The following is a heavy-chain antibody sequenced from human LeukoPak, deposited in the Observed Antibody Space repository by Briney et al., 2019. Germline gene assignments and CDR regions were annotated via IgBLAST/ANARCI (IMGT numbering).Heavy chain of an antibody. V-gene: IGHV4-39*01. Sequence: SETLSLTCTVSGGSISSSSYYWGWIRQPPGKGLEWIGSIYYSGSTYYNPSLKSRVTISVDTSKNQFSLKLSSVTAADTAVYYCARHPPSPWYNWNGYDAFDIWGQGTLVTASS. CDR3: ARHPPSPWYNWNGYDAFDI. J-gene: IGHJ3*02. D-gene: IGHD1-1*01. CDR2: IYYSGST. CDR1: GGSISSSSYY.